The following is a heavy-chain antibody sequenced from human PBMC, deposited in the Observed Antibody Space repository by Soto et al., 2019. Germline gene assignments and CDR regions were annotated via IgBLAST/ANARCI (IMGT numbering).Heavy chain of an antibody. Sequence: GASVKVSCKVSGYTLTELSMHWVRQAPGKGLEWMGGFDPEDGETIYAQKFQGRVTMTEDTSTDTAYMELSSLRSEDTAVYYCAASVLEWSPNIPRGSVPFDYWGQGTLVTVSS. J-gene: IGHJ4*02. D-gene: IGHD3-3*01. CDR2: FDPEDGET. CDR3: AASVLEWSPNIPRGSVPFDY. V-gene: IGHV1-24*01. CDR1: GYTLTELS.